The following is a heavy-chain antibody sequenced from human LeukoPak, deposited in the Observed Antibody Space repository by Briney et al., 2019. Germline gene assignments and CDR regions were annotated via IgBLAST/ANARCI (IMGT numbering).Heavy chain of an antibody. CDR2: IYPGDSDT. CDR1: GYNFISNW. Sequence: GESLKISCQGSGYNFISNWIGWVRQMPGKGLEWMGIIYPGDSDTRYSPSFQGQVTISADKSISTAYLQWSSLKASDTAMYYCARHEYYYDSSGYYYLDYWGQGTLVTVSS. J-gene: IGHJ4*02. CDR3: ARHEYYYDSSGYYYLDY. V-gene: IGHV5-51*01. D-gene: IGHD3-22*01.